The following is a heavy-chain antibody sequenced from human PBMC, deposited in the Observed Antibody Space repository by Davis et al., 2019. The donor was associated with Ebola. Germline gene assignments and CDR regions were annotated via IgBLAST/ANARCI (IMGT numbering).Heavy chain of an antibody. V-gene: IGHV3-23*01. Sequence: GGSLRLSCAASGFTFRNYAMSWVRQAPGKGLEWISATSGSGDSTHHADSVKGRFAISRDNSKDTLYLQMNRLRAEDTAVYYCARGPSTGNSFSYWGQGTLVTVSS. CDR1: GFTFRNYA. J-gene: IGHJ4*02. CDR3: ARGPSTGNSFSY. D-gene: IGHD6-13*01. CDR2: TSGSGDST.